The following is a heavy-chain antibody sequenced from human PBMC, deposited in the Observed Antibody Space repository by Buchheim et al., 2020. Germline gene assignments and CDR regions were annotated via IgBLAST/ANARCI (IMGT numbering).Heavy chain of an antibody. CDR3: ARASMVRGVKFDY. V-gene: IGHV3-30-3*01. J-gene: IGHJ4*02. CDR1: GFTFSSYA. Sequence: QVQLVESGGGVVQPGRSLRLSCAASGFTFSSYAMHWVRQAPGKGLEWVAVISYDGSNKCYADSVKGRFTISRDNSKNTLYLQMNSLRAEDTAVYYCARASMVRGVKFDYWGQGTL. CDR2: ISYDGSNK. D-gene: IGHD3-10*01.